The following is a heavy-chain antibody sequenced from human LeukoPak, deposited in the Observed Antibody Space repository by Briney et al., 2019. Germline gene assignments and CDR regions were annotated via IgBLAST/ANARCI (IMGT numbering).Heavy chain of an antibody. CDR2: ISYDGSNK. D-gene: IGHD6-13*01. CDR1: GFTFSSYA. CDR3: ARAGIAAADY. Sequence: GGSLRLSCAASGFTFSSYAMHWDRQAPGKGLEWVAVISYDGSNKYYADSVRGRFTISRDNSKNTLYLQMNSLRAEDTAVYYCARAGIAAADYWGQGTLVTVSS. J-gene: IGHJ4*02. V-gene: IGHV3-30-3*01.